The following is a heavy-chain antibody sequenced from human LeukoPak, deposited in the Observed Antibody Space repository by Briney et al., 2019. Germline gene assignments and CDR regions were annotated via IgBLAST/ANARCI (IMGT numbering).Heavy chain of an antibody. D-gene: IGHD5-12*01. Sequence: GGSLRLSCAASGFIFSDSGMHWVRQASGKGLEWVGRIRNKANNYATAYAASVKGRFTISREDSKNTAYLQMNGLKIEDTAVYYCSSVDYDYWGQGTLVTVSS. V-gene: IGHV3-73*01. CDR2: IRNKANNYAT. CDR1: GFIFSDSG. J-gene: IGHJ4*02. CDR3: SSVDYDY.